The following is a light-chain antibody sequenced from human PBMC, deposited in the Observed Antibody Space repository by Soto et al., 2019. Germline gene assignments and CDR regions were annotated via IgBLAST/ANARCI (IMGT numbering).Light chain of an antibody. J-gene: IGKJ3*01. CDR1: QSISNW. Sequence: DIQMTQSPSTLSASVGDRVTITCRASQSISNWLAWYQQKPGKAPKLLIWTASTLASGVPSRFSGSGSGTEFTLTISSLQPDDFATYYCQQYNTYSVTFGPGTKVDMK. CDR2: TAS. V-gene: IGKV1-5*03. CDR3: QQYNTYSVT.